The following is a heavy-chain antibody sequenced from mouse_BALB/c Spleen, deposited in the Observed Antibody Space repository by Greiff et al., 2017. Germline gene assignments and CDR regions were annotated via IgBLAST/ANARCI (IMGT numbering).Heavy chain of an antibody. CDR3: ARHGTTVVATGYYAMDY. CDR2: ISNGGGST. CDR1: GFTFSSYT. V-gene: IGHV5-12-2*01. D-gene: IGHD1-1*01. J-gene: IGHJ4*01. Sequence: DVMLVESGGGLVQPGGSLKLSCAASGFTFSSYTMSWVRQTPEKRLEWVAYISNGGGSTYYPDTIKGRFTISRDNAKNTLYLQMSSLKSEDTAMYYCARHGTTVVATGYYAMDYWGQGTSVTVSS.